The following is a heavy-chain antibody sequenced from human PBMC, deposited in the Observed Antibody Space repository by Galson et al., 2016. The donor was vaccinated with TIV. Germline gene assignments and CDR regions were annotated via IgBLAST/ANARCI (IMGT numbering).Heavy chain of an antibody. CDR1: GGSVRSGSYY. CDR3: AGDSATTPRIFES. V-gene: IGHV4-61*01. Sequence: SETLSLTCTVSGGSVRSGSYYWNWVRQPPGKGLEWIGFMYYSGSTSYNPSLKSRVTISRDTSKNQFSLILNSVTAADTVVYYCAGDSATTPRIFESWGQGILVTVSS. D-gene: IGHD1-1*01. CDR2: MYYSGST. J-gene: IGHJ4*02.